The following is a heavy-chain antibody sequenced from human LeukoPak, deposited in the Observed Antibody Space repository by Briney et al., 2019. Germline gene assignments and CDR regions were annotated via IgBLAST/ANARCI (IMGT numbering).Heavy chain of an antibody. J-gene: IGHJ4*02. CDR1: GYTFTSYG. CDR3: ARDYGGNTNFDY. Sequence: ASVKVSCKASGYTFTSYGISWVRRAPGQGLEWMGWISAYNGSTNYAQKLQGRVTMTTDTSTSTAYMELRSLRSDDTAVYYCARDYGGNTNFDYWGQGTLVTVSS. V-gene: IGHV1-18*01. CDR2: ISAYNGST. D-gene: IGHD4-23*01.